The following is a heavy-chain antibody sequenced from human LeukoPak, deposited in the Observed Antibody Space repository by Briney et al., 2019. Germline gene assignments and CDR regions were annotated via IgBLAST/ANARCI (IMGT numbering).Heavy chain of an antibody. CDR2: IKQDGSEK. CDR3: ASDRRDYVWGSYRD. Sequence: PGGSLRLSCAASGFTFSSYWMSWVRQAPGKGLEWVANIKQDGSEKYYVDSVKGRFTIYRDNAKNSLYLQMNSLRAEDTAVYYCASDRRDYVWGSYRDWGQGTLVTVSS. J-gene: IGHJ4*02. CDR1: GFTFSSYW. D-gene: IGHD3-16*02. V-gene: IGHV3-7*01.